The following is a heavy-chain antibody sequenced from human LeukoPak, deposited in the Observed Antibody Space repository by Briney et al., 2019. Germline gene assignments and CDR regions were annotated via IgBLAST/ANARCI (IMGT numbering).Heavy chain of an antibody. D-gene: IGHD6-13*01. CDR2: IDQSGNT. CDR3: ARDAAKAQLAYFDY. CDR1: GGSFSDVY. Sequence: SETLSLTCAVSGGSFSDVYWNWIRQPPGQELEWIGEIDQSGNTYYNPSLKSRVTILVDTSKNQFSLKLSSVTAADTAVYYCARDAAKAQLAYFDYWGQGTLVTVSS. V-gene: IGHV4-34*01. J-gene: IGHJ4*02.